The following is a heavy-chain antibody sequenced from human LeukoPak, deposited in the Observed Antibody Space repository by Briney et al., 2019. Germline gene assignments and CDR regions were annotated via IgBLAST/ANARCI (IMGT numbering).Heavy chain of an antibody. CDR2: INHSGST. D-gene: IGHD3-22*01. J-gene: IGHJ4*02. CDR3: ARGYSSGLSGNDY. CDR1: GGSFSGYY. V-gene: IGHV4-34*01. Sequence: SETLSLTCAVFGGSFSGYYWSWIRQPPGKGLEWIGEINHSGSTNYNPSLKSRVTISVDTSKNQFSLKLSSVTAADTAVYYCARGYSSGLSGNDYWGQGTLVTVSS.